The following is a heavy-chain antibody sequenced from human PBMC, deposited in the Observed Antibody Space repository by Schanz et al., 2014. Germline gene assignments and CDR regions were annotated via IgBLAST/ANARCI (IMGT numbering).Heavy chain of an antibody. CDR2: LNFDETYT. Sequence: VQLVESGGGVVQPGGSLRLSCEASGFTFSRYWMHWVRQAPGKGLEWVSRLNFDETYTSYADSVKGRFTISRDNAKNSLYLQMNSLRAEDTAVYYCAREKRRTEVVLDHWGQGTLVTVS. CDR3: AREKRRTEVVLDH. J-gene: IGHJ4*02. V-gene: IGHV3-74*01. CDR1: GFTFSRYW.